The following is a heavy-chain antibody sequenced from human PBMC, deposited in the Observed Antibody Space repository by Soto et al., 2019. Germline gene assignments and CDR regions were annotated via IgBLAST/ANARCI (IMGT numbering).Heavy chain of an antibody. V-gene: IGHV1-69*02. D-gene: IGHD3-10*01. CDR3: ARSNRDYYYGMDV. CDR1: GGTFSSYT. Sequence: SVKVSCKASGGTFSSYTISWVRQAPGQGLEWMGRIIPILGIANYAQKFQGRVTITADKSTSTAYMELSSLRSEDTAVYYCARSNRDYYYGMDVWGQGTTVTVCS. J-gene: IGHJ6*02. CDR2: IIPILGIA.